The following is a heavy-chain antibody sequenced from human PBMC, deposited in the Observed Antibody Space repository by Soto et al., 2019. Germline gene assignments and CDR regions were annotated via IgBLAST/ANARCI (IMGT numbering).Heavy chain of an antibody. Sequence: QVQLVQSGAEVKKPGASVKVSCKASGYTFTSYDINWVRQATGQGLEWMGWMKPNSGNTGHAQKFQARVTMTRNHTISTAYMELSSLRSEDTAVYYCAISTNDYGDRHWGQGTLVTVP. V-gene: IGHV1-8*01. CDR1: GYTFTSYD. D-gene: IGHD4-17*01. CDR3: AISTNDYGDRH. CDR2: MKPNSGNT. J-gene: IGHJ4*02.